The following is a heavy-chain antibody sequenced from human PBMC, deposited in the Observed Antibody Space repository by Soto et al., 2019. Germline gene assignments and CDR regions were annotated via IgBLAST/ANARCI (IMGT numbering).Heavy chain of an antibody. CDR1: GFTFDDYA. Sequence: GGSLRLSCAASGFTFDDYAIHWVRQAPGKGLEWVSGISWNSGSIGYADSVKGRFTISRDNAKNSLYLQMNSLRAEDTALYYCAKATHYYYYMDVWGKGTTVTVSS. V-gene: IGHV3-9*01. J-gene: IGHJ6*03. CDR3: AKATHYYYYMDV. CDR2: ISWNSGSI.